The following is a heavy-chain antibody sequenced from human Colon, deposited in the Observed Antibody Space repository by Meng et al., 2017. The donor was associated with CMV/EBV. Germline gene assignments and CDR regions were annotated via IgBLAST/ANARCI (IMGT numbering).Heavy chain of an antibody. Sequence: SETLSLTCTVSGDSISSSSFYWGWFRQPPGKGLEWIGYIYYSGSTYYNPSLKSRHTISLDTSKNQLSLDLTSVTAADTAMYYCARDPYNFWSGAPFWGQGTLVTVSS. V-gene: IGHV4-39*07. CDR2: IYYSGST. D-gene: IGHD3-3*01. CDR3: ARDPYNFWSGAPF. J-gene: IGHJ4*02. CDR1: GDSISSSSFY.